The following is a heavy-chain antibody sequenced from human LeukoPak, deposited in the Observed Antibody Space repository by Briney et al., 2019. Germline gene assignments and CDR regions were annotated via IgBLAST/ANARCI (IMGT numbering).Heavy chain of an antibody. CDR2: INPNSGGT. CDR3: ARVAAYSSGWLNY. CDR1: GYTFTGYY. V-gene: IGHV1-2*06. D-gene: IGHD6-19*01. Sequence: ASVKVSCKASGYTFTGYYMHWVRQAPGQGLAWMGRINPNSGGTNYAQKFQGRVTMTRDTSISTAYMELSRLRADDTAVYYCARVAAYSSGWLNYWGQGTLVTVSS. J-gene: IGHJ4*02.